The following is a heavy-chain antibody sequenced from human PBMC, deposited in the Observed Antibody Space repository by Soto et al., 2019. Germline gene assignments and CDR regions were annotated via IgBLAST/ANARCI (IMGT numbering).Heavy chain of an antibody. D-gene: IGHD5-18*01. J-gene: IGHJ5*02. CDR2: IIPMFGTA. CDR1: GGTFSTYA. V-gene: IGHV1-69*12. Sequence: QVQLVQSGAEVKKPESSVKVSCKAPGGTFSTYAISWVRQAPGQGLEWMGGIIPMFGTANYAQRFQDRVTITAAQSTNTVYMELSSLRSEDTAVYFCASGIQLWLRRINTGYSAWGQGTLVTVSS. CDR3: ASGIQLWLRRINTGYSA.